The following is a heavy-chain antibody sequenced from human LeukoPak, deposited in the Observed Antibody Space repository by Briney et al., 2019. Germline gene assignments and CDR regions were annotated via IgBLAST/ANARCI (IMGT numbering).Heavy chain of an antibody. CDR1: GFTFSSYG. CDR2: ISYDGSNK. V-gene: IGHV3-30*18. J-gene: IGHJ3*02. CDR3: AKGRIAVAFDI. Sequence: GRSLRLSCAASGFTFSSYGMHWVRQAPGKGLEWVAVISYDGSNKYYADSVKGRFTISRDNSKNTLYLQMNSLRAEDTAVHYCAKGRIAVAFDIWGQGTMVTVSS. D-gene: IGHD6-19*01.